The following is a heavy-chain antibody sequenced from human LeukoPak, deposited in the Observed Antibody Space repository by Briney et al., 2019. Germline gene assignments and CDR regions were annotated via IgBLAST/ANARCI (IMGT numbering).Heavy chain of an antibody. V-gene: IGHV4-4*07. D-gene: IGHD4-17*01. CDR2: IYTSGTT. CDR1: GGSISSYY. CDR3: ARGPTTVTRAFDY. J-gene: IGHJ4*02. Sequence: SETLSLTCTVSGGSISSYYWSWIRQPAGKGLEWIGRIYTSGTTHYNPSLKSRVTMSVDTSKNQFSLQLTSVTAADTAVYYCARGPTTVTRAFDYWGQGTLVTVSS.